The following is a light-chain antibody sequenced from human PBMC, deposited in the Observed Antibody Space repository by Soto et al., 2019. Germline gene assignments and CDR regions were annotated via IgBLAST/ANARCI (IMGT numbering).Light chain of an antibody. V-gene: IGLV1-44*01. Sequence: QSVLTQPPSASGTPGQRVTISCSGGSLNIGSNTVSWYQQLPGAAPKLLIYISNERPSGVPDRFSGSKSGTSASLAISGLQSEDEAEYYCAAWDDSLNGPVFGGGTKLTVL. J-gene: IGLJ2*01. CDR1: SLNIGSNT. CDR2: ISN. CDR3: AAWDDSLNGPV.